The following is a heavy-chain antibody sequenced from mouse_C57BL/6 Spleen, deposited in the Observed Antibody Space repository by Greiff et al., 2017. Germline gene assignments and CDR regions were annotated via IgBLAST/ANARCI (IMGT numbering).Heavy chain of an antibody. CDR1: GYAFSSSW. D-gene: IGHD1-1*02. CDR3: ARWGSYGYFDY. CDR2: IYPGDGDT. V-gene: IGHV1-82*01. J-gene: IGHJ2*01. Sequence: QVHVKQSGPELVKPGASVKISCKASGYAFSSSWMNWVKQRPGKGLEWIGRIYPGDGDTNYNGKFKGKATLTADKSSSTAYMQLISLTSEDSAVYFCARWGSYGYFDYWGQGTTLTVSS.